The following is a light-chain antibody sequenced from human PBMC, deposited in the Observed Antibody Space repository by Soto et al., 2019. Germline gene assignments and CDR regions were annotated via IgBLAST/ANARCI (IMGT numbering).Light chain of an antibody. J-gene: IGLJ1*01. CDR2: SNN. V-gene: IGLV1-44*01. Sequence: QSVLTQPPSASGTPGQRVTISCSGSSSNIGSNTVNWYQQLPGTAPKVLIYSNNQRPSGVPDRFSGSKSGTSASLAISGLQSQDEADYYCAAWDDSLTGYVLGTGTKV. CDR3: AAWDDSLTGYV. CDR1: SSNIGSNT.